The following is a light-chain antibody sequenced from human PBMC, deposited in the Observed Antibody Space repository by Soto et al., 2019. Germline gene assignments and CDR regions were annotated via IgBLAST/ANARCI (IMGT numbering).Light chain of an antibody. V-gene: IGLV2-14*03. CDR3: TSWTTSTTMI. CDR2: DVN. J-gene: IGLJ2*01. Sequence: QSVLTQPASVSGSPGQSITNSCTGTSSDVGAYNFVSWYQQHPGKAPKLMLYDVNIRPSGVSNRFSGSKSGNTASLTISGLQAEDEADYYCTSWTTSTTMIFGGGTKVTV. CDR1: SSDVGAYNF.